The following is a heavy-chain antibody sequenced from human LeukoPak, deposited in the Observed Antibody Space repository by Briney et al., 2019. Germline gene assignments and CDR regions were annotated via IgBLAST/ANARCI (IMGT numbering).Heavy chain of an antibody. J-gene: IGHJ4*02. CDR3: ARDPSDPWSGQEYQLPEAYYFDY. CDR2: IIPIFGTA. V-gene: IGHV1-69*13. CDR1: GGTFSSYA. D-gene: IGHD2-2*01. Sequence: ASVKVSCKASGGTFSSYAISWVRQAPGQGLEWMGGIIPIFGTANYAQKFQGRVTITADESTSTAYMELSSLRSDDTAVYYCARDPSDPWSGQEYQLPEAYYFDYWGQGTLVTVSS.